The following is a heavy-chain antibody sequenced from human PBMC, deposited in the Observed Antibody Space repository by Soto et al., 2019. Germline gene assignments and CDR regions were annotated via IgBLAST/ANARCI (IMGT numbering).Heavy chain of an antibody. V-gene: IGHV4-30-4*08. CDR3: ARDQNYDFWSGYGNYYGMDV. D-gene: IGHD3-3*01. CDR1: GGSISSGDYY. CDR2: IYYSGST. J-gene: IGHJ6*04. Sequence: SETLSLTCTVSGGSISSGDYYWNWIRQPPGKGLEWIGHIYYSGSTYYNPSLKSRVTISVDKSKNQFSLKLSSVTAADTAVYYCARDQNYDFWSGYGNYYGMDVWGEGTTVTGSS.